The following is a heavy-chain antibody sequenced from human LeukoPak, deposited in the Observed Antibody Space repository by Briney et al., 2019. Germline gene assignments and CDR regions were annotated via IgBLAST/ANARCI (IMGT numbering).Heavy chain of an antibody. CDR1: GGSISGYY. CDR3: ARFGVDYDMGV. CDR2: IHYSGRD. D-gene: IGHD3-16*01. V-gene: IGHV4-59*01. Sequence: SETLSLTCTVSGGSISGYYWTWVRQPPGKGLKWIGQIHYSGRDDYNPSLKSRITISVDTSKNQMYLKLTSVTAADTAIYYCARFGVDYDMGVWGQGTTVTVSS. J-gene: IGHJ6*02.